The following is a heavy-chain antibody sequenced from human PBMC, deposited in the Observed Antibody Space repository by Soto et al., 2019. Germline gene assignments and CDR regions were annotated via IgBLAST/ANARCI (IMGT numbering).Heavy chain of an antibody. CDR2: IYPGDSDT. J-gene: IGHJ3*02. CDR3: ATKSDRPSSSGGLGAFDI. Sequence: PGESLKISCKGSGYSFTSYWIGWVRQMPGKGLEWMGIIYPGDSDTRYSPSFQGQVTISADKSISTAYLQWSSLKASDTAMYYCATKSDRPSSSGGLGAFDIWGQGTMVTVSS. D-gene: IGHD6-6*01. V-gene: IGHV5-51*01. CDR1: GYSFTSYW.